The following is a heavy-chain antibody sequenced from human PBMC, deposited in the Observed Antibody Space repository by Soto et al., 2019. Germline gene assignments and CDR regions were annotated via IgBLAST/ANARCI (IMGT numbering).Heavy chain of an antibody. D-gene: IGHD3-3*01. J-gene: IGHJ4*02. V-gene: IGHV1-58*02. CDR2: IVVGSGNT. CDR3: AAGPTGAVYDFWSGFFDY. Sequence: SVKVSCKASGFTFTSSAMQWVRQARGQRLEWIGWIVVGSGNTNYAQKFQERVTITRDMSTSTAYMELSSLRSEDTAVYYCAAGPTGAVYDFWSGFFDYWGQGTLVTVSS. CDR1: GFTFTSSA.